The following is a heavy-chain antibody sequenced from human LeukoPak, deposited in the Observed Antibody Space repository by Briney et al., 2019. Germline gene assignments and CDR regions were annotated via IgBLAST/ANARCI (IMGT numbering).Heavy chain of an antibody. CDR1: GDTLITHF. J-gene: IGHJ6*03. Sequence: SVKVSCKAPGDTLITHFISWVRQAPGQGLEWVGRIVPVIGVATYAQSLQGRVIITADRSTNTAYMELSSLRFEDSAVYYCASSYCSSTSCYPRTRSYYYYYMDVWGKGTTVTVSS. V-gene: IGHV1-69*02. CDR3: ASSYCSSTSCYPRTRSYYYYYMDV. D-gene: IGHD2-2*01. CDR2: IVPVIGVA.